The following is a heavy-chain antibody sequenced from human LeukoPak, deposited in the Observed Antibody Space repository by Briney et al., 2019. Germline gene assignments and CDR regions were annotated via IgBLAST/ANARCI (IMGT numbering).Heavy chain of an antibody. Sequence: GASVKVSCKASGGTFSSYAISWVRQAPGQGLEWMGGIIPIFGTANYAQKFQGRVTITADESTSTAYMELSSLRSEDTAVYYCARDRFVSWRYSYGYGFDYWGQGTLVTDSS. D-gene: IGHD5-18*01. CDR3: ARDRFVSWRYSYGYGFDY. V-gene: IGHV1-69*13. CDR1: GGTFSSYA. J-gene: IGHJ4*02. CDR2: IIPIFGTA.